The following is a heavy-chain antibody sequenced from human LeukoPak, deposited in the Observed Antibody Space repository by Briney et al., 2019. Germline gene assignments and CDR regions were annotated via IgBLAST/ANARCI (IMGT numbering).Heavy chain of an antibody. Sequence: GGSLRLSCVASGFTFSSYTLNWVRQAPGKGLEWVSSITRSSTYIHYADSVKGRFTISRDNAKNSLYLQMNSLRAEDTAVYYCARDKVVGATKFDYWGQGTLVTVSS. CDR3: ARDKVVGATKFDY. D-gene: IGHD1-26*01. J-gene: IGHJ4*02. CDR2: ITRSSTYI. V-gene: IGHV3-21*01. CDR1: GFTFSSYT.